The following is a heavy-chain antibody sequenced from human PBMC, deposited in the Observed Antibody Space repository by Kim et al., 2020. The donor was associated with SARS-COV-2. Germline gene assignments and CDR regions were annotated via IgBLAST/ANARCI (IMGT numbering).Heavy chain of an antibody. J-gene: IGHJ4*02. CDR1: GFTFRSYA. Sequence: GGSLRLSCAASGFTFRSYARHWVRQAPGKGLEWLSFISYDGSNNYNADSVQGRFTISRDNSKNTLYLQMSSLRTEDTAVYYCASESVYCSSSSCPSGYFDYWGQGTLVTVSS. V-gene: IGHV3-30-3*01. CDR2: ISYDGSNN. CDR3: ASESVYCSSSSCPSGYFDY. D-gene: IGHD2-2*01.